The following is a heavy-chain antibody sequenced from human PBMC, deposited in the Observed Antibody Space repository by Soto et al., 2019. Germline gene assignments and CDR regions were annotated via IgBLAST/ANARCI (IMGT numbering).Heavy chain of an antibody. Sequence: GGSLRLSCAASGFTFSIYCMHWVRQAPGKVLELVAVISYDGSNKYXXDSVKGRXXISRYNSKNTXYLQMXSLIADDTAVYYCAKDFVVLNGMDVWAQGTTVTVSS. V-gene: IGHV3-30*18. D-gene: IGHD6-6*01. J-gene: IGHJ6*02. CDR3: AKDFVVLNGMDV. CDR1: GFTFSIYC. CDR2: ISYDGSNK.